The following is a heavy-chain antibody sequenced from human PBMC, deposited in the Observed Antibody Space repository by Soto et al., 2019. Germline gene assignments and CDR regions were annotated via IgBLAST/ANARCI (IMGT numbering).Heavy chain of an antibody. V-gene: IGHV1-69*02. CDR1: GGTFRNYP. CDR2: IFPLTDIP. CDR3: ARGPLVVLNYFES. J-gene: IGHJ4*02. Sequence: QVQLVQSGTEVKKPGSSVKVSCKASGGTFRNYPINWVRQAPGQGLEWMGSIFPLTDIPDYAQNFQARLTISADKSTSTAYIELSSLTSDDTATYFCARGPLVVLNYFESWGQGTLVTVSS.